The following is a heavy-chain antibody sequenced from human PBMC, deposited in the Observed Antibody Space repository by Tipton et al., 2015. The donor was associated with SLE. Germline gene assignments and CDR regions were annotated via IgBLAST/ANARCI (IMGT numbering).Heavy chain of an antibody. CDR1: GGSISSSSYY. V-gene: IGHV4-61*05. D-gene: IGHD3-16*01. J-gene: IGHJ2*01. Sequence: TLSLTCTVSGGSISSSSYYWGWIRQPPGKGLEWIGYIYYSGSTNYNPSLKSRVTISVDTSKNQFSLKLSSVTAADTAVYYCARGGTRYWYFDLWGRGTLVTVSS. CDR2: IYYSGST. CDR3: ARGGTRYWYFDL.